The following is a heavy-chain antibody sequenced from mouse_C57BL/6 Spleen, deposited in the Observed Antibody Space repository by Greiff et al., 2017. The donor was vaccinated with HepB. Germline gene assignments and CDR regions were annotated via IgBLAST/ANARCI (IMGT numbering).Heavy chain of an antibody. V-gene: IGHV1-55*01. CDR1: GYTFTSYW. Sequence: QVQLQQPGAELVKPGASVKMSCKASGYTFTSYWITWVKQRPGQGLEWIGDIYPGSGSTNYNEKFKSKATLTVDTSSSTAYMQLSSLTSEDSAVYYCAREGITTVVAHFDYWGKGTTLTVSS. CDR3: AREGITTVVAHFDY. J-gene: IGHJ2*01. CDR2: IYPGSGST. D-gene: IGHD1-1*01.